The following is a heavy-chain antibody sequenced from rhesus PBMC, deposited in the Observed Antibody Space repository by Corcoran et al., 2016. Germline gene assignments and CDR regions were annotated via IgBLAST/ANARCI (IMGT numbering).Heavy chain of an antibody. CDR2: ISGSGGIT. J-gene: IGHJ4*01. CDR1: GGSFSGYY. V-gene: IGHV4-165*01. Sequence: QVQLQESGPGLVKPSETLSLTCAVSGGSFSGYYWGWIRQPPGKGLEWIGYISGSGGITDYNPSLKSRVTISTDTSNTQFSLKLSSVTAADTAVYYCARDRTNLHFDYWGQGVLVTVSS. D-gene: IGHD2-15*01. CDR3: ARDRTNLHFDY.